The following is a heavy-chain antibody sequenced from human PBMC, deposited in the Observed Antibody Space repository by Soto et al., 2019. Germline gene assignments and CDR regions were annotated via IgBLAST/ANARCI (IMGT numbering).Heavy chain of an antibody. Sequence: EVQLLDSGGGLVQPGGSLRLSCAASGLSFSDYAMNWVRQAPGKGLEWVSEISATGGSTFYADFVKGRFTISRDNSKNTLYLHLTSLRDEDTARYYCAKASSAWYDSKSYYFDDWGPGTLVTVSS. CDR1: GLSFSDYA. J-gene: IGHJ4*02. V-gene: IGHV3-23*01. CDR2: ISATGGST. D-gene: IGHD6-19*01. CDR3: AKASSAWYDSKSYYFDD.